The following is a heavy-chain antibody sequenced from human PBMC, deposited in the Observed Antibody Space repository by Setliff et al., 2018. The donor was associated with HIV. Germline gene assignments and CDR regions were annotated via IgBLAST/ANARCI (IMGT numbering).Heavy chain of an antibody. CDR3: ARQHYYDSSGRNLMDV. CDR1: GGSISNYY. D-gene: IGHD3-22*01. J-gene: IGHJ6*03. V-gene: IGHV4-59*08. Sequence: SETLSLTCTVSGGSISNYYWSWIRQPPGKGLEWIGYIYYSGSTNYNPSLKNRVTISIDTSKNQFSLKLTSVTAADTAVYYCARQHYYDSSGRNLMDVWGKGTTVTVSS. CDR2: IYYSGST.